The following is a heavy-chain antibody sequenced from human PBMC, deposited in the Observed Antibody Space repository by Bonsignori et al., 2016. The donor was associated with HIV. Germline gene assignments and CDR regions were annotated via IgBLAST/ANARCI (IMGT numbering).Heavy chain of an antibody. D-gene: IGHD5-12*01. CDR3: ARDMEESGYDSPLGY. Sequence: WIRQPPGKGLEWVAVISYDGSNKYYADSVKGRFTISRDNSKNTLYLQMNSLRAEDTAVYYCARDMEESGYDSPLGYWGQGTLVTVSS. J-gene: IGHJ4*02. V-gene: IGHV3-30-3*01. CDR2: ISYDGSNK.